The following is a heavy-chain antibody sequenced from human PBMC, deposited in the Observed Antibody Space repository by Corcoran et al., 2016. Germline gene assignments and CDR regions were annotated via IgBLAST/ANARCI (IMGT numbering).Heavy chain of an antibody. CDR1: GGTFSSYA. CDR2: IIPIFGTA. CDR3: ARGYVEMATIAVHLLLKNEYGMDV. D-gene: IGHD5-12*01. V-gene: IGHV1-69*01. Sequence: QVQLVQSGAEVKKPGSSVKVSCKASGGTFSSYAISWVRQAPGQGLEWMGGIIPIFGTANYAQKFQGRVTITADESTSTAYMELSSLRSEDTAVYYCARGYVEMATIAVHLLLKNEYGMDVWGQGTTVTVSS. J-gene: IGHJ6*02.